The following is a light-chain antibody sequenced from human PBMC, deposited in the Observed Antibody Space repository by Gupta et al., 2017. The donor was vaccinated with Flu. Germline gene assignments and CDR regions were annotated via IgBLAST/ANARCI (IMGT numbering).Light chain of an antibody. CDR3: QQRGRWPSLT. J-gene: IGKJ4*01. CDR2: DAD. V-gene: IGKV3-11*02. CDR1: QSISNN. Sequence: ERSTRSCRAMQSISNNLAWYQQKPGQAPRLLIDDADNRASGIPARFSGSGSGRDFTLTISSLEPEDFAVYHCQQRGRWPSLTFGGGTKVEIK.